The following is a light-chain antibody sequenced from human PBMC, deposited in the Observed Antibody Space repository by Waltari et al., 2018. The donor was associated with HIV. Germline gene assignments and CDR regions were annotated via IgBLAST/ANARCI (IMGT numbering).Light chain of an antibody. Sequence: ERVMTQSPSTLSLSPGEGATLSCRASQSISKNLAWYQQKPGQAPRLLIHGASTRATGIPARFSGSGSGTEFTLTISGLQSEDSAVYYCQQYNNWPGTFGQGTKVET. J-gene: IGKJ1*01. CDR1: QSISKN. CDR3: QQYNNWPGT. V-gene: IGKV3-15*01. CDR2: GAS.